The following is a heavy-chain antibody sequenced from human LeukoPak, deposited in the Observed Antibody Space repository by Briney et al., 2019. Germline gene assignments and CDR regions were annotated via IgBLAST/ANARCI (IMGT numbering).Heavy chain of an antibody. CDR2: ISSSSSYI. Sequence: GGSLRLSCAASGFTFSTYSMNWVRQAPGKGLEWVSSISSSSSYIYYADSVKGRFTISRDNAKNSPYLQMNSLRAEDTAVYYCAKWDSSGFWSGYTYYFDYWGQGTLVTVSS. J-gene: IGHJ4*02. V-gene: IGHV3-21*01. CDR1: GFTFSTYS. D-gene: IGHD3-3*01. CDR3: AKWDSSGFWSGYTYYFDY.